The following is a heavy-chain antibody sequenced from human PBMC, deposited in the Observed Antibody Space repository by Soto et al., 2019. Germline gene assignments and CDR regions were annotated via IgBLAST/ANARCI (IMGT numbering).Heavy chain of an antibody. D-gene: IGHD2-2*01. Sequence: SVKVSCKASGGTFSSYTIIWVRQAPGQELEWMGRIIPILGIANYAQKFQGRVTITADKSTSTAYMELSSLRSEDTAVYYCASEEVYCSSTSCYGYNWFDPWGQGTLVTVSS. CDR2: IIPILGIA. CDR3: ASEEVYCSSTSCYGYNWFDP. CDR1: GGTFSSYT. V-gene: IGHV1-69*02. J-gene: IGHJ5*02.